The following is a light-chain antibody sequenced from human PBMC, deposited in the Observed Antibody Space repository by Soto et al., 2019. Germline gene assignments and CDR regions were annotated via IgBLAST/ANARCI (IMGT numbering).Light chain of an antibody. CDR3: SSYTSSSTLVV. V-gene: IGLV2-14*01. J-gene: IGLJ2*01. Sequence: QSVLTQPASVSGSPGQSITITCTGTSSDVGGYNYVSWYQQHPGKAPKLMIYDVSNRPSGASNRFSGSKSGNTASLTISGLQAEDEAHYYCSSYTSSSTLVVFGGGTKLTVL. CDR2: DVS. CDR1: SSDVGGYNY.